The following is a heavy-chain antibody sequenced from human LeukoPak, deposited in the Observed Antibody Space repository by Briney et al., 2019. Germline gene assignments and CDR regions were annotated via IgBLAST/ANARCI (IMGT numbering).Heavy chain of an antibody. Sequence: PGGSLRLSCAASGFTCSRTWMSWLRQAPGKGLEWVAYINHEGTEKDYMDSVKGRFTISRDNAQNSLFLQMNSLRAEDTAIYYCATGGHYYGDWGQGTLVTVSS. V-gene: IGHV3-7*05. D-gene: IGHD3-10*01. CDR1: GFTCSRTW. CDR3: ATGGHYYGD. J-gene: IGHJ4*02. CDR2: INHEGTEK.